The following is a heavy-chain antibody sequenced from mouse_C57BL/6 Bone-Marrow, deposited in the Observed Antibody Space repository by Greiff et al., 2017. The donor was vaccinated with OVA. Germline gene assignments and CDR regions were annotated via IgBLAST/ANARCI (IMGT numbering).Heavy chain of an antibody. CDR2: IDPEDGET. V-gene: IGHV14-2*01. CDR1: GFNIKDYY. D-gene: IGHD2-3*01. CDR3: ARGWLLRRYFDY. Sequence: VQLQQSGAELVKPGASVKLSCTASGFNIKDYYMHWVKQRTEQGLEWIGRIDPEDGETKYAQKFQGKATITADTSSNTAYLQLSSLTSEDTAVYYCARGWLLRRYFDYWGQGTTLTVSS. J-gene: IGHJ2*01.